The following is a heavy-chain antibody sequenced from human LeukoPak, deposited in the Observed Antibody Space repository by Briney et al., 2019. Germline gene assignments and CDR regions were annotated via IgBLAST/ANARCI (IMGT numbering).Heavy chain of an antibody. V-gene: IGHV4-34*01. J-gene: IGHJ4*02. CDR1: GGSFSGYY. D-gene: IGHD3-3*01. CDR2: INHSGST. CDR3: ARVVKGDFWSDYRISFDY. Sequence: SETLSLTCAVYGGSFSGYYWSWIRQPPGKGLEWIGEINHSGSTNYNPSLKSRVTIPVDTSKNQFSLKLSSVTAADTAVYYCARVVKGDFWSDYRISFDYWGQGTLVTVSS.